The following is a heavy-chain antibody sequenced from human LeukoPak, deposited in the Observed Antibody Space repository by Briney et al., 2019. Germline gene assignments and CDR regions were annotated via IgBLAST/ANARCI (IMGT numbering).Heavy chain of an antibody. J-gene: IGHJ4*02. CDR3: ARLQRRAMIVVVKTAYYFDY. Sequence: GSLRLSCAASGFTFSSYSMNWIRQPPGKGLEWIGEINHSGSTNYNPSLKSRVTISVDTSKNQFSLKLSSVTAADTAVYYCARLQRRAMIVVVKTAYYFDYWGQGTLVTVSS. CDR1: GFTFSSYS. V-gene: IGHV4-34*01. D-gene: IGHD3-22*01. CDR2: INHSGST.